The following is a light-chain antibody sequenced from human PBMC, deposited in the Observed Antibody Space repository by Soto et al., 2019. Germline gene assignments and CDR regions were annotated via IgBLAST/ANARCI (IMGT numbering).Light chain of an antibody. Sequence: QSVLTQPASVSGSPGQSITISCTGTSSDVGGYNYVSWYQQHPGKAPKLMIYEVSNRPSGVSNRFSGSKSGNTASLTISGLQAEDEADYYCSSYTSSSVVVFGGGT. CDR1: SSDVGGYNY. V-gene: IGLV2-14*01. J-gene: IGLJ2*01. CDR3: SSYTSSSVVV. CDR2: EVS.